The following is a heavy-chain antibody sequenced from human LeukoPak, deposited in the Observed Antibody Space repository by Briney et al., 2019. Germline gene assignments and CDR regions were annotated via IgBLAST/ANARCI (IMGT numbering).Heavy chain of an antibody. CDR1: GYTFTSYG. J-gene: IGHJ4*02. CDR3: ARGRSLWFGELLPDY. V-gene: IGHV1-18*01. CDR2: ISAYNGNT. D-gene: IGHD3-10*01. Sequence: ASVKVSCKASGYTFTSYGISWVRQAPGQGLEWMGWISAYNGNTNYAQKLQGRVTMTTDTSTSTAYMELRSLRSDDTAVYYCARGRSLWFGELLPDYWGQGTLVTVSS.